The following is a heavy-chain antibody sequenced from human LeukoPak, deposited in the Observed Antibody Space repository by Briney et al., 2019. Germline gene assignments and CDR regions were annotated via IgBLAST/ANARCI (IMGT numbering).Heavy chain of an antibody. V-gene: IGHV4-39*07. CDR3: ARDLGGYPFFMDV. D-gene: IGHD2-15*01. CDR2: LDESGRP. CDR1: GGSIRSGRHH. J-gene: IGHJ6*03. Sequence: SETLSLTCSVSGGSIRSGRHHWAWVRQPPGKGLEFIGSLDESGRPYYNAPLKSRVTISEDSSGKQFSLNLCSVTAADTAVYFCARDLGGYPFFMDVWGRGTTVIVSS.